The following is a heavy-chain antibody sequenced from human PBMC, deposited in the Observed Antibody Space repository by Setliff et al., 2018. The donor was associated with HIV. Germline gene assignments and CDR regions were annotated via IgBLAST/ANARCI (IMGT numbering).Heavy chain of an antibody. J-gene: IGHJ6*03. Sequence: PGGSLRLSCAASGFTFEDYGMSWVRQVPGKGLEWVSGIIGNGGSTGYADSVKGRLTISRDNAKKSLYLQMNSLRVEDTALYYCARVKYDSSGYLSYMDVWGKGTTVTVSS. CDR1: GFTFEDYG. V-gene: IGHV3-20*04. D-gene: IGHD3-22*01. CDR2: IIGNGGST. CDR3: ARVKYDSSGYLSYMDV.